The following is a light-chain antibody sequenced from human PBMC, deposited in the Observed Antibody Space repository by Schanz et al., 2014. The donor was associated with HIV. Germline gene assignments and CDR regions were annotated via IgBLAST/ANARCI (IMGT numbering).Light chain of an antibody. CDR1: SSDVGGYNY. CDR2: DVS. CDR3: SSYTSSSTPLV. J-gene: IGLJ3*02. Sequence: QSALTQPASVSGSPGQSITISCTGTSSDVGGYNYVSWYQQHPGKAPKVMIYDVSNRPSGVSNRFSGSKSGNTASLTISGLLAEDEADYYCSSYTSSSTPLVFGGGTKLTVL. V-gene: IGLV2-14*01.